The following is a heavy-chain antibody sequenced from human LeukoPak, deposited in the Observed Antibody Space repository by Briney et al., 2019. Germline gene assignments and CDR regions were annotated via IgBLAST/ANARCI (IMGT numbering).Heavy chain of an antibody. D-gene: IGHD3-10*01. CDR3: ARGLGTYYYGSGSFWYFDP. J-gene: IGHJ5*02. V-gene: IGHV4-34*01. CDR2: INHSGST. Sequence: KASETLSLTCAVYGGSFSGYYWSWIRQPPGKGLEWIGEINHSGSTNYNPSLKSRVTISVDTSKNQFSLKLSSVTAADTAVYYCARGLGTYYYGSGSFWYFDPWGQGTLVTVSS. CDR1: GGSFSGYY.